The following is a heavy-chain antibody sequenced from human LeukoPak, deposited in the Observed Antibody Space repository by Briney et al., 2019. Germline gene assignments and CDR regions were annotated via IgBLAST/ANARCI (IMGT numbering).Heavy chain of an antibody. CDR2: INTNSGGT. CDR1: GYTXTGYY. D-gene: IGHD4-17*01. CDR3: AREDYGDYSVYFQH. V-gene: IGHV1-2*02. Sequence: ASVKVSCKASGYTXTGYYMHGVRQAPGQGLEWMGWINTNSGGTNYAQKFQGRVTMTRDPSISTAYMELSRLRSDDTAVYYCAREDYGDYSVYFQHWGQGTLVTVSS. J-gene: IGHJ1*01.